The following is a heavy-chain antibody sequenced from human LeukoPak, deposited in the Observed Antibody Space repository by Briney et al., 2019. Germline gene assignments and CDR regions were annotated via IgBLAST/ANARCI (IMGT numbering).Heavy chain of an antibody. D-gene: IGHD3-10*01. CDR1: GDSISSSSYY. CDR2: IYYSGST. CDR3: ARGKGTNNWFDP. Sequence: SETLSLTCTVSGDSISSSSYYWSWIRQPPGKGLEWIGYIYYSGSTNYNPSLKSRVTISVDTSKNQFSLKLSSVTAADTAVYYCARGKGTNNWFDPWGQGTLVTVSS. J-gene: IGHJ5*02. V-gene: IGHV4-61*01.